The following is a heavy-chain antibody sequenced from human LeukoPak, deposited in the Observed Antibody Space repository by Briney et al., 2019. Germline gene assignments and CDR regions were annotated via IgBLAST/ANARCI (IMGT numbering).Heavy chain of an antibody. CDR3: TRGSSGRRDN. D-gene: IGHD6-19*01. Sequence: GSVKVSCKASGYTFTSCDINWVRQATGQGLEWMGWMNPNSGNTGYRQRLQGRITMTRDISIGKAYMELSNLTSEDTAIYYCTRGSSGRRDNWGQGTLVTVSA. CDR2: MNPNSGNT. J-gene: IGHJ4*02. CDR1: GYTFTSCD. V-gene: IGHV1-8*01.